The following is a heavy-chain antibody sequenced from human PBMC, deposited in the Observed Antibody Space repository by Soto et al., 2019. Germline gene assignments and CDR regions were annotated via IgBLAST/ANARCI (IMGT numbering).Heavy chain of an antibody. CDR1: DFSFRNYG. D-gene: IGHD1-26*01. Sequence: QERVVESGGGEVQPATSLRLSCVGSDFSFRNYGTHWHRQAPGMGLEWVADITYDGRSKYYAESVKGRITISRDNSKTTLYLQMNSLRTEDTAVYYCEKDWGWEQQVYGINVWGQGTTVTVSS. V-gene: IGHV3-30*18. CDR2: ITYDGRSK. J-gene: IGHJ6*02. CDR3: EKDWGWEQQVYGINV.